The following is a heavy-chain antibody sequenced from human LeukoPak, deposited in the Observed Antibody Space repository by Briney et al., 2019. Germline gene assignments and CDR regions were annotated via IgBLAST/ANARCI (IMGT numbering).Heavy chain of an antibody. Sequence: ASETLPLTCAVYGGSFSGYYWSWIRQPPGKGLEWIGEINHSGSTNYNPSLKSRVTISVDTSKNQFSLKLSSVTAADTAVYYCARGYGSSGWYGNVDYWGQGTLVTVSS. D-gene: IGHD6-19*01. CDR1: GGSFSGYY. CDR2: INHSGST. V-gene: IGHV4-34*01. J-gene: IGHJ4*02. CDR3: ARGYGSSGWYGNVDY.